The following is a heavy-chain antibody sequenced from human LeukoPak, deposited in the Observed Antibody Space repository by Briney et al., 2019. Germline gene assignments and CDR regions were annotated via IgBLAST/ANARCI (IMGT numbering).Heavy chain of an antibody. CDR1: GGTFSSDD. J-gene: IGHJ4*02. CDR3: ARASALVWHDY. Sequence: GASVKVSCKASGGTFSSDDISWVRQAPGQGLEWMGRIIPILNMTKYAQKFQGRVTITADKSTGTAYMELRSLRSEDTAVYYCARASALVWHDYWGQGTLVAVSS. CDR2: IIPILNMT. D-gene: IGHD6-6*01. V-gene: IGHV1-69*04.